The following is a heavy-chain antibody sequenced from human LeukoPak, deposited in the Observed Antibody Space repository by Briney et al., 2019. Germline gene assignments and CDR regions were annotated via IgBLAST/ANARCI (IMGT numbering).Heavy chain of an antibody. CDR1: SGSISSRSYY. V-gene: IGHV4-39*02. CDR3: ARDIPLTYSGSYYLGRGSFDY. J-gene: IGHJ4*02. CDR2: IHYSGST. Sequence: SETLSLTCTVSSGSISSRSYYWGWIRQPPGKGLDWIGRIHYSGSTYYNPSLKSRVTISVDTSKNQFSLKLNSVTAADTAVYYCARDIPLTYSGSYYLGRGSFDYWGQGTLVTVSS. D-gene: IGHD1-26*01.